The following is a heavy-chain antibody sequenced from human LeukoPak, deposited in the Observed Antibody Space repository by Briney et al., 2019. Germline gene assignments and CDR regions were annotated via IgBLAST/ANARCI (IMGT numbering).Heavy chain of an antibody. J-gene: IGHJ4*02. CDR1: GFTFSTYS. CDR2: ISGSSDAI. V-gene: IGHV3-48*04. Sequence: GGSLRLSCAASGFTFSTYSMSWVRQAPGKGLEWVSYISGSSDAIYYADSVKGRFIISRDNSKNTVYLQMNSLRGEDTAMYYCARALEAAAGFDYWGQGTLVSVSS. D-gene: IGHD6-13*01. CDR3: ARALEAAAGFDY.